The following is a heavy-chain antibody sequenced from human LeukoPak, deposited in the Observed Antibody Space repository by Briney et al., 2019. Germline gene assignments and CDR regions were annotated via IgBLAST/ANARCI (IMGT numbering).Heavy chain of an antibody. V-gene: IGHV3-53*01. CDR3: ARDGPKTRRVRGLLDAFDM. CDR2: LYSSVGT. CDR1: GFAVSNNY. J-gene: IGHJ3*02. Sequence: PGGSLRLSCAASGFAVSNNYMNWVRQTPGKGLEWVSVLYSSVGTSYSDSVKGRFTISRDDSKNSLFLHMNNLRAEDTALYYCARDGPKTRRVRGLLDAFDMWGQGTMVTVSS. D-gene: IGHD3-10*01.